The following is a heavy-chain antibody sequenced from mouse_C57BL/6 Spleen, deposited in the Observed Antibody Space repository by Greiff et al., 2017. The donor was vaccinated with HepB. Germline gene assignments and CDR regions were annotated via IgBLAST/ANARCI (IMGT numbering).Heavy chain of an antibody. V-gene: IGHV1-19*01. CDR1: GYTFTDYY. CDR3: ARGPITTVVGGVFDV. CDR2: INPYNGGT. J-gene: IGHJ1*03. D-gene: IGHD1-1*01. Sequence: EVQLQQSGPVLVKPGASVKMSCKASGYTFTDYYMNWVKQSHGKSLEWIGVINPYNGGTSYNQKFKGKATLTVDKSSSTAYMELNSLTTEDSAVYYWARGPITTVVGGVFDVWGTGTTVTVSS.